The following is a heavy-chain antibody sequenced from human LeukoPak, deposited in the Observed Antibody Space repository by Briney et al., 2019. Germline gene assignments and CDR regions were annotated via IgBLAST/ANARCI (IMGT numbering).Heavy chain of an antibody. Sequence: SETLSLTCTVSGGSISNYYWTWIRQSPQNGLEYIGYIYYTGTTNYNPSLRSRLTISVDMSKNQFSLKLSSVTAADTAVYYCARLSPLTRVATTTHYHPVDVWGKGPRSPSPQ. V-gene: IGHV4-59*01. CDR1: GGSISNYY. J-gene: IGHJ6*04. CDR2: IYYTGTT. CDR3: ARLSPLTRVATTTHYHPVDV. D-gene: IGHD5-12*01.